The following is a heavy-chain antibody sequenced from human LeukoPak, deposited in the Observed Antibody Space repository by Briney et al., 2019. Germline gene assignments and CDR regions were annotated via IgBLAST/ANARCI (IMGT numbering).Heavy chain of an antibody. CDR1: GGTFSSYG. CDR3: ARVTADYDSSGYYYANFDY. CDR2: ISAYNGNT. V-gene: IGHV1-18*01. Sequence: ASVKVSGKASGGTFSSYGISWVRQAPGQGLEWMGWISAYNGNTNYAQKLQGRVTMTTDTSTSTAYMELRSLRSDDTAVYYCARVTADYDSSGYYYANFDYWGQGTLVTVSS. D-gene: IGHD3-22*01. J-gene: IGHJ4*02.